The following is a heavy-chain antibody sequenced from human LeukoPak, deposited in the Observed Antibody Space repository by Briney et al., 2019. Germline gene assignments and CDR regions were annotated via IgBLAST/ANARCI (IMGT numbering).Heavy chain of an antibody. CDR3: ARMLSSSWSFDY. CDR2: IKQDGSDE. V-gene: IGHV3-7*01. J-gene: IGHJ4*02. D-gene: IGHD6-13*01. Sequence: GGSLRLSCAASGFSFSSFWMNWVRQAPGKGLEWVANIKQDGSDEYYVDSVKGRFTISRDNAKNSLYLQMNSLRAEDTAVYYCARMLSSSWSFDYWGQGTLVTVSS. CDR1: GFSFSSFW.